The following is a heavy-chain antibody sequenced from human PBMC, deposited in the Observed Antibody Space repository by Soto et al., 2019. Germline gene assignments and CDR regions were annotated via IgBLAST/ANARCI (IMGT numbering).Heavy chain of an antibody. D-gene: IGHD2-8*01. V-gene: IGHV4-38-2*01. CDR3: ARSTGYCSNGVCSVFDY. J-gene: IGHJ4*02. CDR2: IFHSGST. Sequence: ETLSRTCAVSGYSIRSDYYWCWIRQPPGKELEWIGNIFHSGSTYYNPSLKSRVTISVDTSKNQFSLKMTSVTATDTAVYYCARSTGYCSNGVCSVFDYWGQGTLVTVYS. CDR1: GYSIRSDYY.